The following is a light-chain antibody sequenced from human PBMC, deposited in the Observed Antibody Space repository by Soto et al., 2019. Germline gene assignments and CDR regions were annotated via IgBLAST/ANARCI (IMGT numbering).Light chain of an antibody. CDR1: SSDVGGYNY. J-gene: IGLJ3*02. V-gene: IGLV2-14*01. CDR2: DVS. Sequence: QSALTQPASVSGCPGQSITISCTGTSSDVGGYNYVSWYQQRPGKAPKLMNYDVSNRPSGVSNRFSGSKSGNTASLTISGLQAEDEADYYCSSYTSSSTWVFGGGTKLTVL. CDR3: SSYTSSSTWV.